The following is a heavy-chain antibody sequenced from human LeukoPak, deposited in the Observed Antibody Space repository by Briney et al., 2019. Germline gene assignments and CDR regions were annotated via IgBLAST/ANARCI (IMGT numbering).Heavy chain of an antibody. CDR2: IYTSGST. D-gene: IGHD2-15*01. J-gene: IGHJ4*02. Sequence: PSETLSLTCTVSGGSISSFYWSWIRQPAGKGLEWIGRIYTSGSTDYNPSLKSRVTMSVDTSKNQFSLKLSSVTAADTAVYYCASSPLDIVVVVAATIPFNWGQGTLVTVSS. CDR1: GGSISSFY. CDR3: ASSPLDIVVVVAATIPFN. V-gene: IGHV4-4*07.